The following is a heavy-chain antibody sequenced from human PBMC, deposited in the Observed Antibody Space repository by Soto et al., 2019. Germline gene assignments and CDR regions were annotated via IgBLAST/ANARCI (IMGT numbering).Heavy chain of an antibody. CDR2: IYYSGNT. D-gene: IGHD2-21*01. CDR1: GGSVSSGSYY. V-gene: IGHV4-61*01. J-gene: IGHJ4*01. Sequence: SETLSLTCTVSGGSVSSGSYYWSWIRQPPGKGLEWIGYIYYSGNTNYHPSLKSRVTISLDTSKNQFSLKLSSVTAADTAVYYCARGYEFLGFWGHGTLVTVSS. CDR3: ARGYEFLGF.